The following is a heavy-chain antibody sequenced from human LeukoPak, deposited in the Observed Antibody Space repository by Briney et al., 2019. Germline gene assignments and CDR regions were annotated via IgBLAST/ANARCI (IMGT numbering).Heavy chain of an antibody. V-gene: IGHV3-48*01. D-gene: IGHD6-13*01. J-gene: IGHJ4*02. CDR2: ISSSSSTI. CDR1: GFTFSSYS. Sequence: GGSLRLSCAASGFTFSSYSMNWVRQAPGKGLEWVSYISSSSSTIYYADSVKGRFTISRDNAKNSLYLQMNSLRAEDTAVYYCARNLYSSSSLGFRGEFDYWGQGTLVTVSS. CDR3: ARNLYSSSSLGFRGEFDY.